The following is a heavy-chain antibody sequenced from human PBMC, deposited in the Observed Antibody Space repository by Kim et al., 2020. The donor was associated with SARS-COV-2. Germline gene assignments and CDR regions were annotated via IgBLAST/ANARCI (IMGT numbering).Heavy chain of an antibody. Sequence: GGSLRLSCAASGFSFHSYGMHWVRQAPGKGLEWVAVIWYDGNDVHYADSVKGRFTISRDNSKKILSLQMNSLRADDAAVYYCARGFGVLKYYYGLDVWGQGTTVIVSS. CDR1: GFSFHSYG. CDR2: IWYDGNDV. J-gene: IGHJ6*02. CDR3: ARGFGVLKYYYGLDV. D-gene: IGHD3-3*01. V-gene: IGHV3-33*01.